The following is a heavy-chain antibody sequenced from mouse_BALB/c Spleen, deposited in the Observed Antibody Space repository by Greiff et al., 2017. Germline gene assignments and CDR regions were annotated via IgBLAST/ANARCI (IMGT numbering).Heavy chain of an antibody. V-gene: IGHV1-9*01. J-gene: IGHJ4*01. D-gene: IGHD3-1*01. CDR1: GYTFSSYW. Sequence: QVQLKESGAELMKPGASVKISCKATGYTFSSYWIEWVKQRPGHGLEWIGEILPGSGSTNYNEKFKGKATFTADTSSNTAYMQLSSLTSEDSAVYYCARQLRYYAMDYWGQGTSVTVSS. CDR2: ILPGSGST. CDR3: ARQLRYYAMDY.